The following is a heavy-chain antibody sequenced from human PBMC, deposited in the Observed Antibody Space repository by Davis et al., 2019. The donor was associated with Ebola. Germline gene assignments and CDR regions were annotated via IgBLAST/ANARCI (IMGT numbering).Heavy chain of an antibody. D-gene: IGHD5-12*01. Sequence: SETLSLTCTVSGGSFSSYYWSWIRQPAGKRLEWIGRIYTSGSTNYNPSLKSRVTMSVDTSKNQFSLRLSSVTAADSAVYYCASKPLWVGYFDPWGQGTLVTVSS. CDR1: GGSFSSYY. CDR3: ASKPLWVGYFDP. V-gene: IGHV4-4*07. J-gene: IGHJ5*02. CDR2: IYTSGST.